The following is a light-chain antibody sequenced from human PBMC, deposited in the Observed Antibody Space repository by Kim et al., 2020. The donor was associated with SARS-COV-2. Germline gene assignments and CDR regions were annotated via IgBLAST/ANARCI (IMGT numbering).Light chain of an antibody. CDR2: GNS. CDR3: QSYASSLSSSVV. CDR1: SSNIGAGYD. Sequence: QSVLTQPPSVSGAPGQGVTISCTGSSSNIGAGYDVHWYQQLPGTAPKLLIYGNSNRPSGVPDRFSGSESGTSASLAITGLQAEDEADYYCQSYASSLSSSVVFGGGTQLTVL. J-gene: IGLJ2*01. V-gene: IGLV1-40*01.